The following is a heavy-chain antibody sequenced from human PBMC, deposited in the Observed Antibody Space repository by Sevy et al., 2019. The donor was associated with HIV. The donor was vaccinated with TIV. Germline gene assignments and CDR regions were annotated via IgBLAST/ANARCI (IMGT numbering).Heavy chain of an antibody. D-gene: IGHD2-21*02. CDR3: ARERFGGGACYYFDT. J-gene: IGHJ4*02. Sequence: GGSLRLSCAASGFVFEDYGMNWVRQAPGKGLECVSGINWNGGSTGYADSVKGRFTISRDNAKNSLYLQMNSLRAEDTAIYYCARERFGGGACYYFDTWGQGALVTVSS. V-gene: IGHV3-20*04. CDR1: GFVFEDYG. CDR2: INWNGGST.